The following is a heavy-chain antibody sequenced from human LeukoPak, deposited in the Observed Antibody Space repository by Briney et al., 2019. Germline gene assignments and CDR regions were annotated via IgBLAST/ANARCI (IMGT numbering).Heavy chain of an antibody. CDR2: IAHHGSNK. D-gene: IGHD2-8*02. CDR3: AKDGSWSCTD. J-gene: IGHJ4*02. Sequence: GGSLRLSCAASGFTFSSYAMHWVRQGPGKGLEWVAYIAHHGSNKYYADSVKGRFTVSRDNSKRTLYLQMNNLRADDTAVYYCAKDGSWSCTDWGQGALVTVSS. V-gene: IGHV3-30*02. CDR1: GFTFSSYA.